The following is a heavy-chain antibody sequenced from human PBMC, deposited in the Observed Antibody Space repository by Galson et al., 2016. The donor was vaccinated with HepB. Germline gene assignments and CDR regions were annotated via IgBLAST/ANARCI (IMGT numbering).Heavy chain of an antibody. CDR2: IYPGDSDT. CDR1: GYTFNRYW. Sequence: QSGAEVKKPEESLKISCQGSGYTFNRYWIGWVRERPGKGLEWMGIIYPGDSDTKYSPSFQGRVTLSVDKPISTAYLQLSSLQASDTGIYYCARHLHDEQHLVPPFHTSGWYLDCWGLGTLVTVSS. CDR3: ARHLHDEQHLVPPFHTSGWYLDC. V-gene: IGHV5-51*01. J-gene: IGHJ4*02. D-gene: IGHD6-19*01.